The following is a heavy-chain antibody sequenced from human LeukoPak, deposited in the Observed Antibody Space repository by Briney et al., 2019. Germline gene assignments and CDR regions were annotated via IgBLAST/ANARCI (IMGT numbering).Heavy chain of an antibody. CDR2: ISSSSSYI. CDR1: GFTFSSVS. J-gene: IGHJ4*02. CDR3: AREGYYDDSRGYYHPASLDY. D-gene: IGHD3-22*01. V-gene: IGHV3-21*01. Sequence: GGSLRLSCAASGFTFSSVSMNWVRRAPGPGVKGCPCISSSSSYIYYADSVKRRFTISRHNAKKALYLQMHSLRDEGTAVYYGAREGYYDDSRGYYHPASLDYWGQGTLVTVSS.